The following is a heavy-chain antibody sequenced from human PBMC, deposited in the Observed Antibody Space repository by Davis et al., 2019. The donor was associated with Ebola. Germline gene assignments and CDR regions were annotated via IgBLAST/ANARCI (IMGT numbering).Heavy chain of an antibody. V-gene: IGHV3-30*18. CDR3: AKDGGFKGPDYYDSNGYYFSFDY. CDR1: GFTFSSYG. Sequence: GESLKISCAASGFTFSSYGMHWVRQAPGKGLEWVAVISYDGSNKYYADSVKGRFTISRDNSKNTLYLQMNSLRAEDTAVYYCAKDGGFKGPDYYDSNGYYFSFDYWGQGTLVTVSS. J-gene: IGHJ4*02. D-gene: IGHD3-22*01. CDR2: ISYDGSNK.